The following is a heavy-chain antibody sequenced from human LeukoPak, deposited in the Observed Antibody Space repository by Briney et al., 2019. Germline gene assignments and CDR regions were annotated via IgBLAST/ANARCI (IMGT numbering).Heavy chain of an antibody. Sequence: ASVKVSCKASGYTFTSYDVNWVRQAPGQGLEWMGWMNPNSGNTGYAQKFQGRVTITRNTSISTDYMELSSLRSEDTAVYYCAREDPESGYYYYMDVWGKGTTVTVSS. CDR3: AREDPESGYYYYMDV. CDR1: GYTFTSYD. J-gene: IGHJ6*03. V-gene: IGHV1-8*03. CDR2: MNPNSGNT. D-gene: IGHD1-14*01.